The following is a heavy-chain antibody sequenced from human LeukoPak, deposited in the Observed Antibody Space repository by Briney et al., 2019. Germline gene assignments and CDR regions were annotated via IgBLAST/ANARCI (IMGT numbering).Heavy chain of an antibody. CDR3: AREEGHYYGSTYYYKTLDP. Sequence: SETLSLTCTVSGGSISSSSYYWGWIRQPPGKGLEWIGSIYYSGSTYYNPSLKSRVTISVDTSKNQFSLKLSSVTAADTAVYYCAREEGHYYGSTYYYKTLDPWGQGTLVTVSS. V-gene: IGHV4-39*07. CDR1: GGSISSSSYY. CDR2: IYYSGST. J-gene: IGHJ5*02. D-gene: IGHD3-10*01.